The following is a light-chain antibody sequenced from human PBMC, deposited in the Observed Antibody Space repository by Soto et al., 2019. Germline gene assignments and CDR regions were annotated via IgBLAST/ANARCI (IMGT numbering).Light chain of an antibody. CDR2: GAS. Sequence: DIQMTQSPSSLSASVGDRVTITCRASQGIRIDLGWFQQRPGKAPKRLIYGASSLQSGVPSRFSGSGSGTEFTLTISNLQPEDFATYYCLQHNSFPRTFGQGTKVDLK. CDR3: LQHNSFPRT. CDR1: QGIRID. V-gene: IGKV1-17*02. J-gene: IGKJ1*01.